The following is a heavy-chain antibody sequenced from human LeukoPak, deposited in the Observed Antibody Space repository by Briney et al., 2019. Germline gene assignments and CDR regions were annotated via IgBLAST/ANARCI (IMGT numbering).Heavy chain of an antibody. CDR1: GFTFSSYG. CDR3: ARAHPYEWELSSYFDY. CDR2: ISYDGSNK. Sequence: PGGSLRLSCAASGFTFSSYGMHWVRQAPGKGLEWVAVISYDGSNKYYADSVKGRFTISRDNSKNTLYLQMNSLRAEDTAVYYCARAHPYEWELSSYFDYWGQGTLVTVSS. D-gene: IGHD1-26*01. V-gene: IGHV3-30*03. J-gene: IGHJ4*02.